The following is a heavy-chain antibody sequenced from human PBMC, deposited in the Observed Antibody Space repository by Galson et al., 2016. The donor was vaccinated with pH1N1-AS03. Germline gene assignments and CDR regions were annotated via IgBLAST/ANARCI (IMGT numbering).Heavy chain of an antibody. CDR3: ARDLRAVADPY. CDR1: GFTFSAYS. D-gene: IGHD4-23*01. Sequence: SLRLSCAASGFTFSAYSMNWFRQAPGKGLEWVSHISSRSSGKYYADSVTGRFTVSRDDAENSLYLQMISLRVEDTAVYFCARDLRAVADPYWGQGTLVTVSS. CDR2: ISSRSSGK. J-gene: IGHJ4*02. V-gene: IGHV3-48*01.